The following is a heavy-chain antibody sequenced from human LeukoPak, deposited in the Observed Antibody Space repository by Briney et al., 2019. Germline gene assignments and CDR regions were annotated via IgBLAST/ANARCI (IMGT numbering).Heavy chain of an antibody. CDR2: ISGSGGST. J-gene: IGHJ4*02. CDR3: AKDLFHTLFDY. Sequence: TGGSLRLPCAASGFTFSSYAMSWVRQAPGKGLEWVSGISGSGGSTNYADSVKGRFTISRDNSKNTLYLLMNSLRAEDTAVYYCAKDLFHTLFDYWGQGTLVTVSS. V-gene: IGHV3-23*01. CDR1: GFTFSSYA. D-gene: IGHD2-21*01.